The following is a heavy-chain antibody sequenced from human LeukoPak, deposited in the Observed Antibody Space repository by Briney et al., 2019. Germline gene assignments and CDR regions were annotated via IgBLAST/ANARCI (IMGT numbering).Heavy chain of an antibody. D-gene: IGHD6-19*01. Sequence: PSETLSLTCTVSGGSISSYYWSWIRQPAGKGLEGIGRIYTSGSTNYNPSLKSRVTMSVDTSKNQFSLKLSSVTAADTAVYYCARDASSGWYGYFDYWGQGTLVTVSS. J-gene: IGHJ4*02. CDR1: GGSISSYY. CDR2: IYTSGST. V-gene: IGHV4-4*07. CDR3: ARDASSGWYGYFDY.